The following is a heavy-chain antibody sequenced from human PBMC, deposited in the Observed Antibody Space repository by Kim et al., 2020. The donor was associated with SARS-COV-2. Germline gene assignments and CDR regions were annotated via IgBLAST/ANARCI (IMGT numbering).Heavy chain of an antibody. CDR1: GFTFTSHA. D-gene: IGHD3-9*01. CDR2: ISSNGGST. V-gene: IGHV3-64D*06. CDR3: VKAAYPILRYFDWLSGSFDY. J-gene: IGHJ4*02. Sequence: GGSLRLSCSASGFTFTSHAMHWVRQAPGKGLEYVSAISSNGGSTFYADSVKGRFTISRDNSKNTLYLQMSSLRAEDTAVYYCVKAAYPILRYFDWLSGSFDYWGQGTLVTVSS.